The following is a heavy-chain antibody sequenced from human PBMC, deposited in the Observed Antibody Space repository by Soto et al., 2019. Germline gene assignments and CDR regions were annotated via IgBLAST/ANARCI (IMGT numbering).Heavy chain of an antibody. CDR1: GDSISSRFYS. CDR3: AGLRGQWASFDY. J-gene: IGHJ4*02. CDR2: IYYGRSP. V-gene: IGHV4-39*02. D-gene: IGHD6-19*01. Sequence: SETPSLTCTVSGDSISSRFYSWGWIRQSPGKGLEWIGTIYYGRSPYYTPSLRRRITMSIDMSKNHFSLKLSSVTAADTGVYFCAGLRGQWASFDYWGQGALVTVSS.